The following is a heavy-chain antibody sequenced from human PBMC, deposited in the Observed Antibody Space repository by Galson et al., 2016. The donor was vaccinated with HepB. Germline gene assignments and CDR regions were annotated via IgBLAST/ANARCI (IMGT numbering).Heavy chain of an antibody. D-gene: IGHD3-3*01. Sequence: TLSLTCTVSGGFITSDGYYWSWIRQHPGKGLEWIGYIYYSGTTYYNLSLKSRVTISVDTSKNQFSLKLSSVTAADTAVYYCARVGRLDFWSGFYVPPFDYWGQGTLVAVSS. CDR1: GGFITSDGYY. CDR3: ARVGRLDFWSGFYVPPFDY. V-gene: IGHV4-31*03. CDR2: IYYSGTT. J-gene: IGHJ4*02.